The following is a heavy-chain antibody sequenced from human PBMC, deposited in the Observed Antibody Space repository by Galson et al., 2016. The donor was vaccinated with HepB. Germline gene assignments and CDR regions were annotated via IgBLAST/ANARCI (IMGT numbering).Heavy chain of an antibody. CDR3: ARELDY. J-gene: IGHJ4*02. V-gene: IGHV3-48*01. CDR2: INSSSGTR. CDR1: GFTFSTYG. Sequence: LRLSCAASGFTFSTYGMNWVRQAPGKGLEWVSYINSSSGTRYYADSVKGRFTISSDNAKNSLYLQMNSLRVEDTAVYYCARELDYWGQGTLVTVSS.